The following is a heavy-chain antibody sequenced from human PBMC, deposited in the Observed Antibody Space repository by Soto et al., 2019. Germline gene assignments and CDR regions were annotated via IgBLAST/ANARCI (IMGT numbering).Heavy chain of an antibody. CDR2: ILPFFGTA. Sequence: QVHLVQSGAEVKKPGSSVKVSCKYSGGTFRTESINWVRQAPGQGPEWMGGILPFFGTADYAPRFQGRVTFTADGATTTAYMALRSLTSQDTAVYFCARGREYGGNSADFEVWGQGTMVTVSS. CDR1: GGTFRTES. D-gene: IGHD4-17*01. J-gene: IGHJ3*01. V-gene: IGHV1-69*13. CDR3: ARGREYGGNSADFEV.